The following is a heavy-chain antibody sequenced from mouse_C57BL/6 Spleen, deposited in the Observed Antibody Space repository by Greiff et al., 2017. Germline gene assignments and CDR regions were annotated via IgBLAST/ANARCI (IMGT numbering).Heavy chain of an antibody. V-gene: IGHV1-82*01. CDR1: GYAFSSSW. Sequence: VQLQQSGPELVKPGASVKISCKASGYAFSSSWMNWVKQRPGKGLEWIGRIYPGDGDTNYNGKFKGKATLTADKSSSTAYMQLSSLTSEDSAVYFCARSTLPFYAMDYWGQGTSVTVSS. CDR2: IYPGDGDT. J-gene: IGHJ4*01. D-gene: IGHD2-1*01. CDR3: ARSTLPFYAMDY.